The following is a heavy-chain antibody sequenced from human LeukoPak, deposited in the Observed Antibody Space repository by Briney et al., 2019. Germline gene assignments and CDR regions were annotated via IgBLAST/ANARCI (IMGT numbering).Heavy chain of an antibody. CDR2: INPSGGST. CDR1: GYTFTSYY. V-gene: IGHV1-46*01. J-gene: IGHJ4*02. Sequence: ASVKVSCKASGYTFTSYYMHWVRQAPGQGLEWMGIINPSGGSTSYAQKFQGRVTMTRDMSTSTVYKELSSLRSEDTAVYYCARADSSGYYLGYWGQGTLVTVSS. D-gene: IGHD3-22*01. CDR3: ARADSSGYYLGY.